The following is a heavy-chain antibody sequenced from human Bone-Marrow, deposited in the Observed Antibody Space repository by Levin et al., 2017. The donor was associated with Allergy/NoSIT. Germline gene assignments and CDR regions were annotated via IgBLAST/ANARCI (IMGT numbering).Heavy chain of an antibody. D-gene: IGHD4-11*01. J-gene: IGHJ6*02. CDR1: GGSISSSSYY. Sequence: PSQTLSLTCIVSGGSISSSSYYWGWIRQPPRKGLEWIGSIYYSGSTYYNPSLKSRVTISVDTSKNQFSLKLSSVTAADTAVYYCARSLLTVTNYDYDGMDGWGQGTTVTVSS. V-gene: IGHV4-39*01. CDR3: ARSLLTVTNYDYDGMDG. CDR2: IYYSGST.